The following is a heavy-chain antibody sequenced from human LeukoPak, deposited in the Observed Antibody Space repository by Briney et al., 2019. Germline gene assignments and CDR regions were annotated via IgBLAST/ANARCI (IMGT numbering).Heavy chain of an antibody. D-gene: IGHD6-19*01. CDR1: GGSISSYY. J-gene: IGHJ6*03. V-gene: IGHV4-59*01. Sequence: SETLSLTCTVSGGSISSYYWSWIRQPPGKGLEWIGYIYYSGSTNYNPSLKSRVTISVDTSKNQFSLKLSSVTAADTAVYYCARALYSSGWYDYYYYYMDVWGKGTKVTISS. CDR3: ARALYSSGWYDYYYYYMDV. CDR2: IYYSGST.